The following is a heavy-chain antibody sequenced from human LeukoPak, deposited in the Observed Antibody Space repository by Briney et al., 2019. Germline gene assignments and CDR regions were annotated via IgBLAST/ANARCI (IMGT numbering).Heavy chain of an antibody. V-gene: IGHV3-7*01. CDR2: INQYGSEK. CDR1: GFTFSSYW. Sequence: GGSLRLSCAASGFTFSSYWMTWVRQAPGKGLEWVANINQYGSEKFYVDSVKGRFAISRDNAKNSLYLQMNSLRAEDTAVYYCARDQKITGYYYYYMDVWGKGTPVTVSS. J-gene: IGHJ6*03. D-gene: IGHD3-16*01. CDR3: ARDQKITGYYYYYMDV.